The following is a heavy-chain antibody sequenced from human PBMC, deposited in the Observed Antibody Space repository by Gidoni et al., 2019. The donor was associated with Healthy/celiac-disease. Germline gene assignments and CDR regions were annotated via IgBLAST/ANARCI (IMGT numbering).Heavy chain of an antibody. V-gene: IGHV2-5*02. CDR2: IYWDDDK. D-gene: IGHD3-22*01. CDR1: GFSLSTSGVG. J-gene: IGHJ5*02. Sequence: QITLKESGPTLVKPTQTLTLTCTFSGFSLSTSGVGVGWIRQPPGKALEWLALIYWDDDKRYSPSLKSRLTITKDTSKNQVVLTMTNMDPVDTATYYCAHALMREKYYYDKGGLYNWFDPWGQGTLVTVSS. CDR3: AHALMREKYYYDKGGLYNWFDP.